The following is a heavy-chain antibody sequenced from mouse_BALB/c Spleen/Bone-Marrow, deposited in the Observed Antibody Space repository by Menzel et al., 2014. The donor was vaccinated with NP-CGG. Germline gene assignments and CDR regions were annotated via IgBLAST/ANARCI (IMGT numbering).Heavy chain of an antibody. CDR2: IDPANGNT. J-gene: IGHJ1*01. Sequence: VQLKQPGAELVKPGASVKLSCTASGFNIKDTYMHWVKQRPEQGLEWIGRIDPANGNTKYDPKFQGEATITADTSSNTAYLQLSSLTSEDTAVYYCATMITDWYFDVWGAGTTVTVSS. CDR1: GFNIKDTY. CDR3: ATMITDWYFDV. V-gene: IGHV14-3*02. D-gene: IGHD2-4*01.